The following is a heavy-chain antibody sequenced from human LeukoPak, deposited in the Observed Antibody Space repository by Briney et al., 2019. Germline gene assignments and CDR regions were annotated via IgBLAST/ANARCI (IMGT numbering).Heavy chain of an antibody. CDR3: ARDRVYYYGSGRSYYMDV. J-gene: IGHJ6*03. CDR2: IWYDGSNK. CDR1: GFTFSSYG. Sequence: GGFLRLSCAASGFTFSSYGMHWVRQAPGKGLEWVAVIWYDGSNKYYADSVKGRFTISRDNSKNTLYLQMNSLRAEDTAVYYCARDRVYYYGSGRSYYMDVWGKGTTVTVSS. V-gene: IGHV3-33*01. D-gene: IGHD3-10*01.